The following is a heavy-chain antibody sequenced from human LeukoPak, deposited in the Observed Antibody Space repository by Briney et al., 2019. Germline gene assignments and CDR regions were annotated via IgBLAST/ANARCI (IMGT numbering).Heavy chain of an antibody. J-gene: IGHJ5*02. CDR3: AIRPDTETYSGFDP. CDR1: GATFSGYY. CDR2: ISPNNGFT. D-gene: IGHD2-21*01. V-gene: IGHV1-2*02. Sequence: ASVKVSCKASGATFSGYYIYWVRQAPGHGLEWMGWISPNNGFTKYAQKFQGRVTMTRDTSIHTTYMDLSRLTSDDTAVYYCAIRPDTETYSGFDPWGPGTLVTVYS.